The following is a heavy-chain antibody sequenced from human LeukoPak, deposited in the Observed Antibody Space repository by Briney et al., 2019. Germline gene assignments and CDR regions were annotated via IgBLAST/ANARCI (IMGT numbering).Heavy chain of an antibody. D-gene: IGHD2-2*01. Sequence: GRSLRLSCAASRFTFKNFGMHWVRQAPGKGLEWVAVIWYDGRNEYYAESVKGRFTISRDNSKNMLYLQMNSLRAEDTAVYYCAREGYCSSTSCYEVGWFDPWGQGTLVTVSS. CDR2: IWYDGRNE. V-gene: IGHV3-33*01. CDR1: RFTFKNFG. CDR3: AREGYCSSTSCYEVGWFDP. J-gene: IGHJ5*02.